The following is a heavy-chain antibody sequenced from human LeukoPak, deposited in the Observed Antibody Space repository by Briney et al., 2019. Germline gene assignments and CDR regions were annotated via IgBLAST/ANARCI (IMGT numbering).Heavy chain of an antibody. CDR1: GGTFSSYA. D-gene: IGHD1-1*01. CDR3: ARDSRKLAGPGGYMDV. CDR2: IIPIFGTA. V-gene: IGHV1-69*06. Sequence: SVKVSCKASGGTFSSYAISWVRQAPGQGLEWMGGIIPIFGTANYAQKFQGRVTITADKSTNTAYMELSRLRREDTAVYYCARDSRKLAGPGGYMDVWGKGTTVSVSS. J-gene: IGHJ6*03.